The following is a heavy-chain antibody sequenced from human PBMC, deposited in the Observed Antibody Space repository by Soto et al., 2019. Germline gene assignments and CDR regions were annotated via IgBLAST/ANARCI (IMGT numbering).Heavy chain of an antibody. Sequence: DSVKISSTDSGYTFPSYGISWVRQAPGQGLEWMGWISAYNGNTNYAQKLQGRVTMTTDTSTSTAYMELRSLRSDDTAVYYCARDPDRKFWSGYYSLNYYYYYCMDVWGQVTTVTVSS. CDR1: GYTFPSYG. V-gene: IGHV1-18*01. CDR3: ARDPDRKFWSGYYSLNYYYYYCMDV. D-gene: IGHD3-3*01. J-gene: IGHJ6*01. CDR2: ISAYNGNT.